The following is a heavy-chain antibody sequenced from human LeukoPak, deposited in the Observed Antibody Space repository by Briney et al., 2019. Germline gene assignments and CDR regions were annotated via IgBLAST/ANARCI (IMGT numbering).Heavy chain of an antibody. CDR1: GFTFSGSS. V-gene: IGHV3-73*01. J-gene: IGHJ4*02. D-gene: IGHD3-22*01. CDR2: IRSKANSYAT. Sequence: GGSLRLSCAASGFTFSGSSMHWVRQAPGKGLEWVGRIRSKANSYATAYAESVKGRFTISRDDSKNTAYLQMNSLKIEDTAVYYCTRRGHYDSSTYSYFDYWGQGTLVTVSS. CDR3: TRRGHYDSSTYSYFDY.